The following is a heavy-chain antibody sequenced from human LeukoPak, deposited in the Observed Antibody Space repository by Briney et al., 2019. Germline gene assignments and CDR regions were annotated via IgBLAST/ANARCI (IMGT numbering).Heavy chain of an antibody. D-gene: IGHD4-11*01. CDR1: GGSISSGDYY. CDR3: ARAPLTTEGANWFDP. V-gene: IGHV4-30-4*08. Sequence: SETLSLTCTVSGGSISSGDYYWSWIRQPPGKGLEWIGCIYYSGTTYYNPSLKSRVTISVDTSKDQFSLKLSSVTTADTAVYYCARAPLTTEGANWFDPWGQGTLVTVSP. CDR2: IYYSGTT. J-gene: IGHJ5*02.